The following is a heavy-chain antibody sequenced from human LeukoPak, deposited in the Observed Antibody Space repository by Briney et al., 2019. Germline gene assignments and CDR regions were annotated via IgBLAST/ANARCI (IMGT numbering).Heavy chain of an antibody. D-gene: IGHD6-19*01. J-gene: IGHJ4*02. Sequence: GGSLRLSCAASGFTFSSYAMSWVRQAPGKGLEWVSGISGSGGSTYYAASVQGRFTISRENSKNTLYLQINSLRAEDTAVYYCAKGSYSSGWYYFDCWGQGTLVTVYS. V-gene: IGHV3-23*01. CDR2: ISGSGGST. CDR1: GFTFSSYA. CDR3: AKGSYSSGWYYFDC.